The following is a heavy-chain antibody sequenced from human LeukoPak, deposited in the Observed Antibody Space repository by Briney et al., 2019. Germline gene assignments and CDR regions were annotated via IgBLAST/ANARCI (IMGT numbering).Heavy chain of an antibody. CDR1: GYTFTGYY. J-gene: IGHJ4*02. V-gene: IGHV1-2*02. CDR3: ARGSGYSYGYLDY. CDR2: VNPNSGGT. Sequence: GASVKVSCKASGYTFTGYYMYWVRQAPGQGLEWMGWVNPNSGGTNYAQKFQGRVTMTRDTSISTAYMELSRLRSDDTAVYYCARGSGYSYGYLDYWGQGTLVTVSS. D-gene: IGHD5-18*01.